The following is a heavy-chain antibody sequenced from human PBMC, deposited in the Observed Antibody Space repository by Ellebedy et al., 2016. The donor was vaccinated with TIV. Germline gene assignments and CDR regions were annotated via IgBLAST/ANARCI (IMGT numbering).Heavy chain of an antibody. V-gene: IGHV3-7*03. Sequence: PGGSLRLSCAASGFTFSSYWMTWVRQAPGKGLEWVAHIKQDGSEKYYVDSVKGRFTISRDNAENSLYLQMNSLRAEETAVYYCASRGLAAGGTLLYYWGQGTLVTVSS. CDR2: IKQDGSEK. CDR1: GFTFSSYW. D-gene: IGHD6-13*01. J-gene: IGHJ4*02. CDR3: ASRGLAAGGTLLYY.